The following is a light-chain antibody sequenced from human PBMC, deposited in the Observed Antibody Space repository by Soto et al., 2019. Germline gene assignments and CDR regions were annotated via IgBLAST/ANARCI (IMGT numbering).Light chain of an antibody. CDR2: DAS. Sequence: DIQMTQSPSTVSAYVGDSVTITCRASQSITTWLAWYQQRPGKAPKLLIYDASSLGSGVPSRFSGSGSGTEFTLTISSLQPGDFATYYCQQYNSYSPWTFGQGTKGDIK. CDR3: QQYNSYSPWT. CDR1: QSITTW. V-gene: IGKV1-5*01. J-gene: IGKJ1*01.